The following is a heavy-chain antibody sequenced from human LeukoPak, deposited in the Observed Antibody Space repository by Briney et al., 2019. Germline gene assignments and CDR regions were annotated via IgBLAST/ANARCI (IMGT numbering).Heavy chain of an antibody. Sequence: PGRSLRLSCAVSGFTFRSYAMSWVRQAPGKGLEWVSAISGGGDSTYYADSVKGRFTISRDNSKNTLYLQMNSLRVEDTAVYYCASHTFSGWYQFDYWGQGTLVTVSS. CDR2: ISGGGDST. D-gene: IGHD6-19*01. J-gene: IGHJ4*02. CDR1: GFTFRSYA. V-gene: IGHV3-23*01. CDR3: ASHTFSGWYQFDY.